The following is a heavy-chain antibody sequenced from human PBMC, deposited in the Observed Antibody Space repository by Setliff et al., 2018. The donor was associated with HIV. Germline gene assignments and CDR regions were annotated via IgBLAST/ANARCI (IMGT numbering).Heavy chain of an antibody. Sequence: LRLSCAASGFTFSTYWMSWFRQAPGKGLEWVANIKENGDEKYYVDSVKGRFTISGDNAKNSLYLQMSSLRVEDTAVYYCARSVPDSAYRPTDYWGQGTQVTAPQ. CDR1: GFTFSTYW. CDR2: IKENGDEK. V-gene: IGHV3-7*03. D-gene: IGHD3-22*01. J-gene: IGHJ4*02. CDR3: ARSVPDSAYRPTDY.